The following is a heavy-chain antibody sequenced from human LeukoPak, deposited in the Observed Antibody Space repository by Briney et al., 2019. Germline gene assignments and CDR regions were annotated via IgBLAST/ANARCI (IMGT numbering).Heavy chain of an antibody. Sequence: PSETQSLTCTVSGGSISSYYWSWIRQPPGKGLEWIGSIYTSGSTNYKPSLKSRVTISVDTSKNQFSLKLTSVTAADTAVYYCARLLPPSGSYSYYYYYMDVWGKGTTVTVSS. D-gene: IGHD1-26*01. CDR1: GGSISSYY. J-gene: IGHJ6*03. CDR3: ARLLPPSGSYSYYYYYMDV. V-gene: IGHV4-4*09. CDR2: IYTSGST.